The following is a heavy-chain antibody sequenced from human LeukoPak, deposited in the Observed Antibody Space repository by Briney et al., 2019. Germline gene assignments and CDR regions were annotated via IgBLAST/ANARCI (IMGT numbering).Heavy chain of an antibody. CDR1: GGSISSYY. CDR3: AREGRDGYFDY. V-gene: IGHV4-59*01. J-gene: IGHJ4*02. Sequence: SETLSLTCTVSGGSISSYYWSWVRQPPGKGLEWIGYIYYSGSTNYYPSLKRRVTISVDTSKNQFSLKLSSVTAADTAVYYCAREGRDGYFDYWGQGTLVTVSS. D-gene: IGHD5-24*01. CDR2: IYYSGST.